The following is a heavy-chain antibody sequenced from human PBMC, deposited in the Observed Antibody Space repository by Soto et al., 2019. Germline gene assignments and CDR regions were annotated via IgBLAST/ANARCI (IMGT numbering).Heavy chain of an antibody. V-gene: IGHV1-69*01. D-gene: IGHD3-16*01. CDR1: GGLFSSYA. CDR3: ARMATFGSLNWFDP. CDR2: IIPVFDTV. J-gene: IGHJ5*02. Sequence: QEQLVQSGAEVKKSGSSVKVSCKDTGGLFSSYAVSWVRQAPGQGLEWMGGIIPVFDTVYYAQKFQGRVTITADESTNTAYMELSSLRSEDTAMYYCARMATFGSLNWFDPWGQGTLVSVSS.